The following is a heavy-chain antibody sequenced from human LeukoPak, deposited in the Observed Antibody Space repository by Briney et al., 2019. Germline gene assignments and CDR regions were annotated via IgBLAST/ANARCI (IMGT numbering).Heavy chain of an antibody. J-gene: IGHJ3*02. CDR1: GYTFTGYY. CDR2: INPDSDYR. CDR3: ARQSRDDAFDI. Sequence: ASVNVSCKASGYTFTGYYMHWVRQAPVHGLEWMGCINPDSDYRYYAQRFQGRVTMTSDTSINTAYMQLNRLQSDDTAIYYCARQSRDDAFDIWGQGTMVTVSS. D-gene: IGHD5-24*01. V-gene: IGHV1-2*02.